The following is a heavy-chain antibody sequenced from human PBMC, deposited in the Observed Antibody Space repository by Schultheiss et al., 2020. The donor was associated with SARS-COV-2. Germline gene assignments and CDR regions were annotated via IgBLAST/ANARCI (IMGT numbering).Heavy chain of an antibody. J-gene: IGHJ4*02. CDR3: TRLGILTGGDY. Sequence: GGSLRLSCEVSGFTFSSYAMHWVRQAPGKGLEWVAVISYDGSNKYYADSVKGRFTISRDNSKNTLYLQMNSLRAEDTAVYYCTRLGILTGGDYWGQGTLVTVSS. CDR2: ISYDGSNK. CDR1: GFTFSSYA. V-gene: IGHV3-30*07. D-gene: IGHD3-9*01.